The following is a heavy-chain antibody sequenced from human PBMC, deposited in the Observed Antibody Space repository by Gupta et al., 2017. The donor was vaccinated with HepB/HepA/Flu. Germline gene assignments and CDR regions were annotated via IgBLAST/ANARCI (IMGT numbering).Heavy chain of an antibody. CDR3: ARAPFKYCSGGSCYSEENWFDP. D-gene: IGHD2-15*01. CDR2: MNPNSGNT. Sequence: QVQLVQSGAEVKKPGASVKVSCKASGYTFTSYDINWVRQATGQGLEWMGWMNPNSGNTGYAQKFQGRVTMTRNTSISTAYMELSSLRSEDTAVYYCARAPFKYCSGGSCYSEENWFDPWGQGTLVTGSS. CDR1: GYTFTSYD. J-gene: IGHJ5*02. V-gene: IGHV1-8*01.